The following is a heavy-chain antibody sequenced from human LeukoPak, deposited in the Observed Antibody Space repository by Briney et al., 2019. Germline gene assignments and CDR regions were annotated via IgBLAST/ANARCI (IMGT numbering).Heavy chain of an antibody. CDR3: ARVVRGDLDY. J-gene: IGHJ4*02. D-gene: IGHD3-10*01. CDR2: IYSRGTN. Sequence: SETLSLTCNVSGVSITSSDYYWGWIRQPPGKGLEWIVSIYSRGTNYYNPSLKSRVTISVDTSKNQFSLKLSSVTAADTAVYYCARVVRGDLDYWGQGTLVTVSS. V-gene: IGHV4-39*01. CDR1: GVSITSSDYY.